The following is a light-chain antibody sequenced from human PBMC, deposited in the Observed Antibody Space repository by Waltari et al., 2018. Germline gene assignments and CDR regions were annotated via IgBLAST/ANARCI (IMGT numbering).Light chain of an antibody. V-gene: IGLV1-44*01. CDR3: ATWDDSLNGRV. CDR1: SPNIGINT. CDR2: ANY. Sequence: QSVLTQPPLASGTPGQRVTISCSGNSPNIGINTLTLYQQLPGTAPKVLIFANYHRPSGVPDRFSASKSDTSASLAISGLQSEDEADYFCATWDDSLNGRVFGGGTKLTVL. J-gene: IGLJ3*02.